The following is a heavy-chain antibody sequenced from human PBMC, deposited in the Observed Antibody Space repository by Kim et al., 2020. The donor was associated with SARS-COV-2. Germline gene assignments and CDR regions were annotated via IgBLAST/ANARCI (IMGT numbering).Heavy chain of an antibody. CDR1: VGSISSSSYY. CDR2: IYYSGST. D-gene: IGHD6-13*01. V-gene: IGHV4-39*07. CDR3: ARAAAALMDPFDY. Sequence: SETLSLTCTVSVGSISSSSYYWGWIRQPPGKGLEWIGSIYYSGSTYYNPSLKSRVTISVDTSKNQFSLKLSSVTAADTAVYYCARAAAALMDPFDYWGQGSLVTVSS. J-gene: IGHJ4*02.